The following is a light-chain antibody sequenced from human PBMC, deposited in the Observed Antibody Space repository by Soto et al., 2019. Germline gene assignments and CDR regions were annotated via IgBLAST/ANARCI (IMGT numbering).Light chain of an antibody. CDR1: QSVGSY. CDR3: QQRSNWPRGT. CDR2: DAS. J-gene: IGKJ2*01. Sequence: EIVLTQSPATLSLSPGERATLSCRASQSVGSYLGWYQHKPGQAPRLLIYDASNRAPGIPARFSGSGSGTDFTLTISSLEPEDFAVYYCQQRSNWPRGTFGQGTKLEI. V-gene: IGKV3-11*01.